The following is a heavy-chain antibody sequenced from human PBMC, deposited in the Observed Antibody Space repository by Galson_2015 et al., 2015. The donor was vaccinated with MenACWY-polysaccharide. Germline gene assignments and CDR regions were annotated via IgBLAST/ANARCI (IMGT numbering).Heavy chain of an antibody. J-gene: IGHJ4*02. CDR1: GGSISSGTYA. D-gene: IGHD3-22*01. CDR2: IYYFGT. Sequence: TLSLTCAVSGGSISSGTYAWSWVRQSPGEGLEWIGSIYYFGTFYNPSLESRVTISIDRSENQFSLTLTSLTAADTAGYYCARGSNIGGYYAGFDYWGQGTRVTVSS. V-gene: IGHV4-30-2*06. CDR3: ARGSNIGGYYAGFDY.